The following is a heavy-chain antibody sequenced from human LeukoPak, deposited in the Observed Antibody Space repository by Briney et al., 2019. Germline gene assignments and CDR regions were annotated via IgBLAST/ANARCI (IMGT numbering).Heavy chain of an antibody. V-gene: IGHV1-8*01. D-gene: IGHD2/OR15-2a*01. J-gene: IGHJ4*02. CDR3: ARGFLGRNPVY. CDR1: GYTFTGYG. CDR2: IKPYTGNT. Sequence: ASVKVSCKASGYTFTGYGIHWVRQASGHGLEWLGWIKPYTGNTDYIEKFQGRVTMTVNISITTAYMELRSLRSEDTAVYYCARGFLGRNPVYWGQGTLVTVSS.